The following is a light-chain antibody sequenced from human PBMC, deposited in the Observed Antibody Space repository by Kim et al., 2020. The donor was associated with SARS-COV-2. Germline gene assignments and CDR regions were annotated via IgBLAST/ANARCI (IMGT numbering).Light chain of an antibody. CDR1: QSVGRNY. CDR3: QQYDSSPIT. Sequence: SPGERATLSCRASQSVGRNYLAWYQHKPGQVPRLLIYGASSRATGIPDRFSGSGSETDFTLTISRMEPEDFAVYFCQQYDSSPITFGQGTKVDIK. CDR2: GAS. V-gene: IGKV3-20*01. J-gene: IGKJ1*01.